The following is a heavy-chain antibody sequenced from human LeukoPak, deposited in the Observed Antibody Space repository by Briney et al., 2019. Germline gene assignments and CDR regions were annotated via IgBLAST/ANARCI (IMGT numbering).Heavy chain of an antibody. D-gene: IGHD2-2*01. CDR1: GYTFTGYY. Sequence: ASVKVSCKASGYTFTGYYMHWVRQAPGQGLEWMGWINPNSGGTNYAQKFQGRVTMTRDTSISTAYMELSRLRSDDTAVYYCARGSGEYQLLIPFDYWGQGTLVTVSS. CDR3: ARGSGEYQLLIPFDY. V-gene: IGHV1-2*02. CDR2: INPNSGGT. J-gene: IGHJ4*02.